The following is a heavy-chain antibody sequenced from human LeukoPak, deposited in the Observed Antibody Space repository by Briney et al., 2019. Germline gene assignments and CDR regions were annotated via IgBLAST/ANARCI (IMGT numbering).Heavy chain of an antibody. CDR2: ISGSGGST. J-gene: IGHJ4*02. V-gene: IGHV3-23*01. D-gene: IGHD3-10*01. CDR3: AKGVWFGDQPASDY. CDR1: GFTFSSYA. Sequence: PGGSLRLSCAASGFTFSSYAMSWVRQAPGKGLEWVSAISGSGGSTYYADSAKGRFTISRDNSKNTLYLQMNSLRAEDTAVYYCAKGVWFGDQPASDYWGQGTLVTVSS.